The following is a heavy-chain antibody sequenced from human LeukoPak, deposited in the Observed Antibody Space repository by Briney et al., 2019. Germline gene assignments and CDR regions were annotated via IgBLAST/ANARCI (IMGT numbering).Heavy chain of an antibody. CDR3: ARLGYSSSAWGIYYYYMDV. CDR1: GGSISSSSYY. Sequence: SETLSLTCTVSGGSISSSSYYWGWLRQPPGKGLEWIGSIYYSGSTYYNPSLKSRVTISVDTSKNQFSLKLSSVTAADTAVYYCARLGYSSSAWGIYYYYMDVWGKGTTVTVSS. D-gene: IGHD6-13*01. V-gene: IGHV4-39*01. J-gene: IGHJ6*03. CDR2: IYYSGST.